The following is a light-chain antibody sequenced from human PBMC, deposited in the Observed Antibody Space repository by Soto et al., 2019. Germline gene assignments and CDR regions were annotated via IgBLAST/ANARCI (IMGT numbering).Light chain of an antibody. V-gene: IGKV1-17*01. J-gene: IGKJ1*01. Sequence: DIHMTHSPSSLSASLGDRVTITCRASQCIRNDLGWYQQKPGKAPKRLMYDASSLESGVPSRFSGSGSGTEFTLTISSLQPDDFATYYCQQYSSYTWTFGQGTKVDIK. CDR2: DAS. CDR3: QQYSSYTWT. CDR1: QCIRND.